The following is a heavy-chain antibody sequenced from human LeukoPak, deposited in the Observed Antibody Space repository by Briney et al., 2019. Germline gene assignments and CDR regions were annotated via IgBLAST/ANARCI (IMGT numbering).Heavy chain of an antibody. CDR3: ARVPYSPYNWFDP. V-gene: IGHV1-2*02. J-gene: IGHJ5*02. Sequence: GASVEVSCKASGYTFTGYYMHWVRQAPGQGLEWMGWINPNSGGTNYAQKFQGRVTMARDTSISTAYMELSGLRSDDTAVYYCARVPYSPYNWFDPWGQGTLVTVSS. CDR1: GYTFTGYY. D-gene: IGHD1-26*01. CDR2: INPNSGGT.